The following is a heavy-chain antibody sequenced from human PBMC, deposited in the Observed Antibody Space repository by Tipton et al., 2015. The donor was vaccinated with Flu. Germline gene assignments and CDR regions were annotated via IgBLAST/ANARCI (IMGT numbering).Heavy chain of an antibody. CDR1: DDSISSGRYY. CDR2: LYYSGST. D-gene: IGHD3-16*01. V-gene: IGHV4-39*07. Sequence: TLSLTCTVSDDSISSGRYYWGWIRQPPGKGLEWIANLYYSGSTYYNPSLKSRVTISVDTSKNQFSLKLSSVTAADTAVYYCAREWGDAFDIWGQGTMVTVSS. J-gene: IGHJ3*02. CDR3: AREWGDAFDI.